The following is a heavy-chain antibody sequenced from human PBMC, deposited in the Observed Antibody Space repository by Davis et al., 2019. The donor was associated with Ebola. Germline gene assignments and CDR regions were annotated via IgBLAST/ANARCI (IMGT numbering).Heavy chain of an antibody. CDR1: GYTFTGYY. D-gene: IGHD3-10*01. CDR2: INPNSGGT. J-gene: IGHJ3*02. V-gene: IGHV1-2*02. Sequence: ASVKVSCKASGYTFTGYYMHWVRQAPGQGLEWMGWINPNSGGTNYAQKLQGRVTMTTDTSTSTAYMELSSLRSEDTAVYYCARSPGFGELLDDAFDIWGQGTMVTVSS. CDR3: ARSPGFGELLDDAFDI.